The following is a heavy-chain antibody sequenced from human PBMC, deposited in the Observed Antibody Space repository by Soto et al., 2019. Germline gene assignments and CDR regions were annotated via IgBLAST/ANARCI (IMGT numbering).Heavy chain of an antibody. Sequence: VQLVESGGGVVQPGRSLRLSCAASGFIFNEYGMHWVRQAPGKGLEWVAVIWYDGSNKYYADSVKCRFTFSRDNSKNTMSLQMNSLRVEDTAVYYCARWGCSGSNCNLNQRSFDLWGQGTLVTVSS. CDR1: GFIFNEYG. CDR3: ARWGCSGSNCNLNQRSFDL. V-gene: IGHV3-33*03. CDR2: IWYDGSNK. D-gene: IGHD2-15*01. J-gene: IGHJ4*02.